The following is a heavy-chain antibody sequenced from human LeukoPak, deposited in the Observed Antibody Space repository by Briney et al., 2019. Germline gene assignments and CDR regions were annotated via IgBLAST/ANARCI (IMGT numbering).Heavy chain of an antibody. V-gene: IGHV3-30*04. CDR1: GFTFSSYA. CDR2: ISYDGSNK. J-gene: IGHJ4*02. D-gene: IGHD6-19*01. Sequence: TGGSLRLSCAASGFTFSSYAMHWVRQAPGKGLEWVAVISYDGSNKYYADSVKGRSTISRDNSKNTLYLQMNSLRAEDTAVYYCANPGLYSSGWPFDYWGQGTLVTVSS. CDR3: ANPGLYSSGWPFDY.